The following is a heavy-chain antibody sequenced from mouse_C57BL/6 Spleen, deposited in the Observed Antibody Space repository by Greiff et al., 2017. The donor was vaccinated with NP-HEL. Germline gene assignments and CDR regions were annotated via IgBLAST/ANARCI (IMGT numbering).Heavy chain of an antibody. Sequence: EVQLQQSGPELVKPGASVKISCKASGYTFTDYYMNWVKQSHGKSLEWIGDINPNNGGTSYNQKFKGKATLTVDKSSSTAYMELRSLTSEDSAVYYCARSAYYYGSSYGDYWGQGTTLTVSS. CDR2: INPNNGGT. J-gene: IGHJ2*01. D-gene: IGHD1-1*01. V-gene: IGHV1-26*01. CDR3: ARSAYYYGSSYGDY. CDR1: GYTFTDYY.